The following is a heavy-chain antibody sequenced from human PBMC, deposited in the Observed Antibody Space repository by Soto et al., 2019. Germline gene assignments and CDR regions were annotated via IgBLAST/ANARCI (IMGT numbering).Heavy chain of an antibody. V-gene: IGHV3-30*03. Sequence: QVQLVESGGGVVQPGRSLRLSCAASGFSFSNYGMHWVRQAPGKGLEWVAVISYDGSNKYYADSVKGRFTISRDNSKNTLYLHMNSLRAEYTAVSYSAPPGLLGVVPRTYYYYVMDFWGQGTTVTVSS. CDR2: ISYDGSNK. D-gene: IGHD3-3*01. CDR1: GFSFSNYG. J-gene: IGHJ6*02. CDR3: APPGLLGVVPRTYYYYVMDF.